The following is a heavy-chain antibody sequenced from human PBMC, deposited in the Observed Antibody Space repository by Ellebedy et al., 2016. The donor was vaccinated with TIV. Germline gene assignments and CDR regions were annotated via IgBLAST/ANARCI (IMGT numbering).Heavy chain of an antibody. CDR2: MNPNSGDT. CDR3: ARALMRPSNYYGLDV. Sequence: AASVKVSCKTSGYSFTNYDINWVRQATGQGLEWMGWMNPNSGDTGSAQKFQGRVIMTRSTSTGTAFLELSSLKSEDTAVYYCARALMRPSNYYGLDVWGQGTTVTVSS. J-gene: IGHJ6*02. CDR1: GYSFTNYD. V-gene: IGHV1-8*01. D-gene: IGHD2-8*01.